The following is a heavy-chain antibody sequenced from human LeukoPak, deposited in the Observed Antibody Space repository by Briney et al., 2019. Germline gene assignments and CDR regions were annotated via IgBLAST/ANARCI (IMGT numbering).Heavy chain of an antibody. CDR1: GGSISSYY. Sequence: ASETLSLTCTVSGGSISSYYWSWIRQPPGKGLEWIGYIYYSGSTNYNPSLKSRVTISVDTSKNQFSLKLSSVIAADTAVYYCARHMKGRGYSSSWYYYGMDVWGQGTTVTVSS. V-gene: IGHV4-59*08. CDR3: ARHMKGRGYSSSWYYYGMDV. D-gene: IGHD6-13*01. CDR2: IYYSGST. J-gene: IGHJ6*02.